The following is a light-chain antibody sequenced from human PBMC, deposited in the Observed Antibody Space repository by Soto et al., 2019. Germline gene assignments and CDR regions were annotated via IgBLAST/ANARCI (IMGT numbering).Light chain of an antibody. J-gene: IGLJ1*01. V-gene: IGLV1-40*01. CDR2: GND. CDR1: SSNIGAGYN. CDR3: QSYDKSLSGFYV. Sequence: SFLMQPPSMPGAPGQRVTISCAGSSSNIGAGYNVHWYQHLPGRAPKLLIFGNDNRPSGVPDRFSASKSGSSASLAITGLQAEDEADYYCQSYDKSLSGFYVFGTGTKVTV.